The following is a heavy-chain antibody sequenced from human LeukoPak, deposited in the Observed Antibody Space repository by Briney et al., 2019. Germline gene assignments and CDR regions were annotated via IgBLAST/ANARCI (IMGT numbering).Heavy chain of an antibody. Sequence: PGRSLRLSCAASGFTFSSYSMNWVRQAPGKGLEWVSYISSSSSTIYYADSVKGRFTISRDNAKNSLYLQMNSLRDEDTAVYYCARPGYCSGGSCYSDVGYYYYGMDVWGQGTTVTVSS. D-gene: IGHD2-15*01. J-gene: IGHJ6*02. CDR1: GFTFSSYS. CDR2: ISSSSSTI. CDR3: ARPGYCSGGSCYSDVGYYYYGMDV. V-gene: IGHV3-48*02.